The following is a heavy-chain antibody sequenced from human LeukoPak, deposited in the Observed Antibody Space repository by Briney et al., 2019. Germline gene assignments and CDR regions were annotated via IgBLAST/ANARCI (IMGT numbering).Heavy chain of an antibody. J-gene: IGHJ4*02. Sequence: GGSLRLSCAASGFTFSSHWMHWVCQAPGKGLVWVSRINTDGTITTYADSVKGRFTISRDNAKNTLYLQMNSLRAEDTAVYYCARDLLAATGWWGQGTLVTVSS. D-gene: IGHD6-13*01. CDR1: GFTFSSHW. V-gene: IGHV3-74*01. CDR3: ARDLLAATGW. CDR2: INTDGTIT.